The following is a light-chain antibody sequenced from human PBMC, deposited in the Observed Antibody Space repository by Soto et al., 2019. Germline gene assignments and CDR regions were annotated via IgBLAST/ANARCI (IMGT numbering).Light chain of an antibody. V-gene: IGKV3-20*01. J-gene: IGKJ5*01. CDR3: QQYGSSPSIT. Sequence: EIVLTQSPATLSSFPGDRVTLSCRASQAVNTRLACYQHKPGQAPRLLIYLTSNRAAGIPARFSGSGFGTDFTLTISRLEPEDFAVYYCQQYGSSPSITFGQGTRLEIK. CDR1: QAVNTR. CDR2: LTS.